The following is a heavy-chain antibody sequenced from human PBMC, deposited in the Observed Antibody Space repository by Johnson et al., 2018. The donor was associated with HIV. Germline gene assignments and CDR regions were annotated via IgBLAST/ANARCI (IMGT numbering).Heavy chain of an antibody. CDR1: GFTFNNAW. CDR3: TKDLTSFVVGANDAFDI. CDR2: IKSKTDGGTT. J-gene: IGHJ3*02. V-gene: IGHV3-15*01. D-gene: IGHD1-26*01. Sequence: VQLVESGGGLVKPGGSLRLSCAASGFTFNNAWMSWVRQAPGKGLEWVGRIKSKTDGGTTDYAAPVKGRFTISRDDSKNTLYLQMNSLKTEDTAVYYCTKDLTSFVVGANDAFDIWGQGTMVTVSS.